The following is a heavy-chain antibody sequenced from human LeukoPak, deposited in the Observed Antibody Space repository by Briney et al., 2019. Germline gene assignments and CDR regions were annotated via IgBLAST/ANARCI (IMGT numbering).Heavy chain of an antibody. CDR3: AKEGDEFRGYLDV. D-gene: IGHD3-16*01. Sequence: GGSLRLSCAASGFTFSSYAMHWVRQAPGKGLEYVSAISSNGGSTYYANSVKGRFTNSRDNSQNTLYLQMNNLRDDDTAVYYRAKEGDEFRGYLDVWGKGTTVTVSS. CDR1: GFTFSSYA. V-gene: IGHV3-64*01. CDR2: ISSNGGST. J-gene: IGHJ6*03.